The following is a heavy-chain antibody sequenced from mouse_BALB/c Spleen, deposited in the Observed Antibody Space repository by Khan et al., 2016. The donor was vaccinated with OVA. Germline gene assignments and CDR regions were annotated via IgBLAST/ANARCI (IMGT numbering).Heavy chain of an antibody. CDR2: IDPFSGGT. Sequence: VRLQQSGPELMKPGASVKISCKASGYSFTSYYIHWVMQSHGKSLEWIGYIDPFSGGTTYNQKFKGKATLTVDKSSSTAYIPLSNLTSEDSAVYYCTRHGYVAWFTYWGQGTLVTVSA. J-gene: IGHJ3*01. CDR3: TRHGYVAWFTY. D-gene: IGHD2-2*01. CDR1: GYSFTSYY. V-gene: IGHV1S135*01.